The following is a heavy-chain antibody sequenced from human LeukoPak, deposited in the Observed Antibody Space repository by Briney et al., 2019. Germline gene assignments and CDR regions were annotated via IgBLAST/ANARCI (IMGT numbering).Heavy chain of an antibody. CDR1: GFTFSSYW. J-gene: IGHJ4*02. CDR2: IKQDGSEK. D-gene: IGHD6-13*01. CDR3: AREEGIAAAGFDY. V-gene: IGHV3-7*03. Sequence: AGGSLRLSCAASGFTFSSYWMSWVRQAPGKGLEWVANIKQDGSEKYYVDSVKGRFTISRDNAKNSLYLQMNSLRAEDTAVYYCAREEGIAAAGFDYWGQGTLVTVSS.